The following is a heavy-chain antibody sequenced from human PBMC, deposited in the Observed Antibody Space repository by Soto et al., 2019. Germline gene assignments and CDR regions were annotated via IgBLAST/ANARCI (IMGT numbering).Heavy chain of an antibody. Sequence: SQTLSLTYTVAEDTSKGSHGWNRSRKPPEPGLEWIGQISHSGSTNYNPSLTRRVTISVDKSKNHFSLKLTSVTAAETAVYYCAASHFWSRRWTDRRLDYWGQGTLVTVSS. V-gene: IGHV4-4*02. CDR2: ISHSGST. CDR1: EDTSKGSHG. J-gene: IGHJ4*02. D-gene: IGHD3-3*02. CDR3: AASHFWSRRWTDRRLDY.